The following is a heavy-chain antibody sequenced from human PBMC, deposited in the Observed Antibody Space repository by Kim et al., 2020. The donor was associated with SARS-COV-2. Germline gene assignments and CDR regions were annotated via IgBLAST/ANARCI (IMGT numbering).Heavy chain of an antibody. V-gene: IGHV4-39*01. Sequence: SETLSLTCTVSGGSISSSSSYWGWIRQPPGKGLEWIGSIYYSGSTYYNPSLKSRVTISVDTSKNQFSLKRNSVTAADTAVYYCGGFQMVAIYYFDYWGQGTLVTVSS. CDR1: GGSISSSSSY. CDR2: IYYSGST. CDR3: GGFQMVAIYYFDY. J-gene: IGHJ4*02. D-gene: IGHD2-8*01.